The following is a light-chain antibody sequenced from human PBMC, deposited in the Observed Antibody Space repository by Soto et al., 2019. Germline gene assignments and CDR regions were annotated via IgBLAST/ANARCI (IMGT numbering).Light chain of an antibody. Sequence: EIVMTQSPATLSVSPGEGATLSCRASQSISSNLAWYQQKPGQAPRLLIYGASTRATGIPARFSDSGSGTEFTLTISSLQSEDFAVYYCQQYNNLLITFGQGTRLEIK. CDR1: QSISSN. CDR3: QQYNNLLIT. CDR2: GAS. V-gene: IGKV3-15*01. J-gene: IGKJ5*01.